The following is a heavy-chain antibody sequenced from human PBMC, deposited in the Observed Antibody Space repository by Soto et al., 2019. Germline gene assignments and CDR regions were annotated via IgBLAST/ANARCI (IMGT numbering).Heavy chain of an antibody. CDR3: ARNGRPSLYYYMDV. J-gene: IGHJ6*03. Sequence: EVQLVESGGGLVQPGGSLRLSCAASGLTVSNHYMTWVRQAPGKGLEWVSVIHSGGNTFYADSVKGRFTISRDNSKNTLYLQMNSLRAEDTAVYHCARNGRPSLYYYMDVWGKGTTVTVSS. D-gene: IGHD2-8*01. V-gene: IGHV3-66*01. CDR1: GLTVSNHY. CDR2: IHSGGNT.